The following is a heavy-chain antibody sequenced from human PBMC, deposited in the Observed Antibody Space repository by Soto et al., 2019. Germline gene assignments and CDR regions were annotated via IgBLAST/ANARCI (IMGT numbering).Heavy chain of an antibody. CDR2: IYYSGST. CDR3: ASVGFGELLAHGMDV. V-gene: IGHV4-30-4*01. J-gene: IGHJ6*02. Sequence: QVQLQESGPGLVKPSQTLSLTCTVSGGSISSGDYYWSWIRQPPGKGLEWIGYIYYSGSTYYNPCFKRRVTISVDTSKSQCALELSSVAAADTAVYYCASVGFGELLAHGMDVWGQGTTVTVSS. CDR1: GGSISSGDYY. D-gene: IGHD3-10*01.